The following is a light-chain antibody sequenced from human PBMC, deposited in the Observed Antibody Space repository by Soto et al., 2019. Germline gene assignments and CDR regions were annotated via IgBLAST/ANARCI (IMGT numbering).Light chain of an antibody. CDR3: QQYNKWPRT. J-gene: IGKJ1*01. CDR1: QSVSNN. CDR2: GAS. V-gene: IGKV3D-15*01. Sequence: ENVLTQSPGTLSLSPGDRASLSCRASQSVSNNYLAWHQQRPGQAPRLLIFGASNRATGVPDRFTGSASGTDFTLTISSLQSEDFAIYYCQQYNKWPRTFGQGTKVEIK.